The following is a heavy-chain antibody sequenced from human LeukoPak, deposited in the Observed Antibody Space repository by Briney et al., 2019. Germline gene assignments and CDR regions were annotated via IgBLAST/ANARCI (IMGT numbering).Heavy chain of an antibody. CDR1: GYIFSDYY. D-gene: IGHD6-19*01. CDR3: ARVSKESSGWDPFDY. J-gene: IGHJ4*02. Sequence: GASVKVSCKASGYIFSDYYMHWVRQAPGQGLEWLGWINPKSGAADYAQQFRGRVTMTRDTSTSTVYMELNSLRSEDTAIYYCARVSKESSGWDPFDYWGQGTLVTVSS. V-gene: IGHV1-2*02. CDR2: INPKSGAA.